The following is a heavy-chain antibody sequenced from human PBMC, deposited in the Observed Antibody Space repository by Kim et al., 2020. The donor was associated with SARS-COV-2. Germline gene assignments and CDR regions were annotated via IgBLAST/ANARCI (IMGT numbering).Heavy chain of an antibody. CDR3: ASLPDYYYGSGSYYNVKYFDY. CDR1: GGSISSSSYY. J-gene: IGHJ4*02. D-gene: IGHD3-10*01. Sequence: SETLSLTCTVSGGSISSSSYYWGWIRQPPGKGLEWIGSIYYSGSTYYNPSLKSRVTISVDTSKNQFSLKLSSVTAADTAVYYCASLPDYYYGSGSYYNVKYFDYWGQGTLVTVSS. V-gene: IGHV4-39*01. CDR2: IYYSGST.